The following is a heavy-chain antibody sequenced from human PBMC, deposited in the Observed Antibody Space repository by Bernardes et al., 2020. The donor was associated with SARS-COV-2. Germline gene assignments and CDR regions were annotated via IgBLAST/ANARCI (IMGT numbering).Heavy chain of an antibody. V-gene: IGHV3-11*05. CDR3: ARDSLLRYFDWAPKSPVLEPDY. CDR2: ISSSSSYT. Sequence: GGSLRLSCAASGFTFSDYYMSWIRQAPGKGLEWVSYISSSSSYTNYADSVKGRFTISRDNAKNSLYLQMNSLRAEDTAVYYCARDSLLRYFDWAPKSPVLEPDYWGQGTLVTVSS. D-gene: IGHD3-9*01. J-gene: IGHJ4*02. CDR1: GFTFSDYY.